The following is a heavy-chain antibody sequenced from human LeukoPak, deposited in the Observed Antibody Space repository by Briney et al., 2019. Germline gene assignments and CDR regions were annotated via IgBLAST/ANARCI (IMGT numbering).Heavy chain of an antibody. CDR2: IIPIFGTA. D-gene: IGHD2-2*01. J-gene: IGHJ5*02. CDR3: ADLTYCSSNRSYSA. Sequence: ASVKVSCKASGDTFSTYAISWVRQAPGQGLEWMGGIIPIFGTANYAQKFQGRVTITADESTSTAYMELSGLRSDDTAVYYCADLTYCSSNRSYSAWGQGTLVTVSS. V-gene: IGHV1-69*13. CDR1: GDTFSTYA.